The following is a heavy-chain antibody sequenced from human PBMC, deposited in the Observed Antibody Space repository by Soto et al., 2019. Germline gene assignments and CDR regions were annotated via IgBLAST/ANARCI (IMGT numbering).Heavy chain of an antibody. CDR3: ARGIGRGTIFGAPRYYFDY. D-gene: IGHD3-3*01. V-gene: IGHV1-2*04. CDR1: GYTFTGYY. Sequence: QVQLVQSGAEVKKPGASVKVSCKASGYTFTGYYMHWVRQAPGQGLEWMGWINPNSGGTNYAQKFQGWVTMTRDTSISTAYMELSRLRSDDTAVYYCARGIGRGTIFGAPRYYFDYWGQGTLVTVSS. CDR2: INPNSGGT. J-gene: IGHJ4*02.